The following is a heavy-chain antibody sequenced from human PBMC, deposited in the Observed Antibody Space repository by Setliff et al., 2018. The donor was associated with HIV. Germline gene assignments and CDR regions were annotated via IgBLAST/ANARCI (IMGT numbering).Heavy chain of an antibody. V-gene: IGHV4-34*01. CDR2: INHSGKT. CDR3: ARESPDGLDY. D-gene: IGHD2-8*01. CDR1: GGSFSGFY. J-gene: IGHJ4*02. Sequence: SETLSLTCAVYGGSFSGFYWSWIRQAPGKGLEWIGEINHSGKTNYNPSLKSRITLSVDTSENQFSLKVNSVTAADTAMYFCARESPDGLDYWGQGSLVTVSS.